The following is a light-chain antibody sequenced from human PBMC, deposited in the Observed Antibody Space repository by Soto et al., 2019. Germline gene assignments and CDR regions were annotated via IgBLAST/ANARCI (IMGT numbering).Light chain of an antibody. V-gene: IGKV3-20*01. J-gene: IGKJ2*01. CDR3: QQYGASVFT. CDR2: GAS. Sequence: EMVLTQSPGTLSLSPGERASLSCRASQSVSTMYLAWYQQKPGQAPRLLIYGASIRATGIPDRFSGGGSGTDFTLTISRLEPEDFAVYFCQQYGASVFTFGQGTKLEIK. CDR1: QSVSTMY.